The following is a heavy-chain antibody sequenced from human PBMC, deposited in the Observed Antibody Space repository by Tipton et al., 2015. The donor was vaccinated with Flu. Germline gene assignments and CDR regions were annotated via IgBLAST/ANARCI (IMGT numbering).Heavy chain of an antibody. CDR3: AKHRGSNQVGRAFDI. CDR1: GFTFSSYA. V-gene: IGHV3-23*01. J-gene: IGHJ3*02. D-gene: IGHD1-26*01. CDR2: ISDGGGNT. Sequence: SLRLSCEVSGFTFSSYAMSWVRQAPGKGPEWVSAISDGGGNTYYADSVKGRFTISRDNSKNTVNLQMNSLRVEDTAVYYCAKHRGSNQVGRAFDIWGQGTMVTVSS.